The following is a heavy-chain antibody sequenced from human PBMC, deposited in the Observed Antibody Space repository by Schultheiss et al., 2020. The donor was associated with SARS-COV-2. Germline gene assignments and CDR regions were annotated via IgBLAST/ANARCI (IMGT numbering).Heavy chain of an antibody. D-gene: IGHD2-21*01. J-gene: IGHJ5*02. CDR3: ARNDRYVPFDP. CDR1: GGSISSYY. CDR2: IYYSGST. V-gene: IGHV4-39*07. Sequence: GSLRLSCTVSGGSISSYYWGWIRQPPGKGLEWIGSIYYSGSTYYNPSLKSRVTISVDTSKNQFSLKLSSVTAADTAVYYCARNDRYVPFDPWGQGTLVTVSS.